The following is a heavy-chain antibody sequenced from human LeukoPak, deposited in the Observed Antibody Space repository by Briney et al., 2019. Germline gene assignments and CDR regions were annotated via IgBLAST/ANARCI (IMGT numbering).Heavy chain of an antibody. J-gene: IGHJ3*01. CDR3: ATIPRGDGFDV. CDR1: GFTFSSYA. V-gene: IGHV3-30-3*01. Sequence: GGSLRLSCAASGFTFSSYAMHWVRQAPGKGLEWVAVISYDGSNKYYADSVKGRFTISGDNAKNSLYLQMDSLRDEDTAVYYCATIPRGDGFDVWGQGTMVTVSS. CDR2: ISYDGSNK.